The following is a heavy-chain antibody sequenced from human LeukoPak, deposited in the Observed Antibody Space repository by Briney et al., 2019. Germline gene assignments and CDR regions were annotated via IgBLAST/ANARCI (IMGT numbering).Heavy chain of an antibody. CDR2: INHSGST. D-gene: IGHD3-22*01. Sequence: TPSETLSLTCAVYGGSFSGYYWSWIRQPPGKGLEWIGEINHSGSTNYNPSLKSRVTISVDKSKNQFSLKLSSVTAADTAVHYCAGGPDYYDSSGHLGYWGQGTLVTVSS. V-gene: IGHV4-34*01. CDR1: GGSFSGYY. CDR3: AGGPDYYDSSGHLGY. J-gene: IGHJ4*02.